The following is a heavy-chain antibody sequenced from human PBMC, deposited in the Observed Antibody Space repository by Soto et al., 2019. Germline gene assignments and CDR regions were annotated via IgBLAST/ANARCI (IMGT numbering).Heavy chain of an antibody. V-gene: IGHV4-39*01. Sequence: SETLSLTCTVSGGSISSSSYYWGWIRQPPGKGLEWIGSIYYSGGTYYNPSLKSRVTISIDTSKQHFSLKLSSVTAADSAVYYCARQHGSGWSGYFAYWGQGILVTVSS. CDR1: GGSISSSSYY. J-gene: IGHJ4*02. CDR3: ARQHGSGWSGYFAY. D-gene: IGHD6-19*01. CDR2: IYYSGGT.